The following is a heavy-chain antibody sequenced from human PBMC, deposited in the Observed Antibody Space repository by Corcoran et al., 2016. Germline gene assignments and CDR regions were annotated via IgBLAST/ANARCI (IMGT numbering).Heavy chain of an antibody. V-gene: IGHV4-39*01. CDR3: ARQAQDTAMAPMAFDI. CDR1: GGSISSSSYY. D-gene: IGHD5-18*01. Sequence: QLQLQESGPGLVKPSETLSLTCTVSGGSISSSSYYWGWIRQPPGKGLEWIGSIYYSGSTYYNPSLKSRVTISVDTSKNQFSLKLSAGTAADTAVYYCARQAQDTAMAPMAFDIWGQGTMVTVSS. CDR2: IYYSGST. J-gene: IGHJ3*02.